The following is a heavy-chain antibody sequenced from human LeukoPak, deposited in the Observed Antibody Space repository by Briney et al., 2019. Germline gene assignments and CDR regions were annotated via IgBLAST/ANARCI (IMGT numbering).Heavy chain of an antibody. D-gene: IGHD4-17*01. CDR3: ARQYGRPFDY. J-gene: IGHJ4*02. V-gene: IGHV5-51*01. Sequence: GESLKISCKGSGYSFSNYWIGWVRQMPGKGLEWMGIIYPGDSDTRYSPSFQGQVAISVDESINTAYLQWSSLEASDTAMYYCARQYGRPFDYWGQGTLVTVSS. CDR2: IYPGDSDT. CDR1: GYSFSNYW.